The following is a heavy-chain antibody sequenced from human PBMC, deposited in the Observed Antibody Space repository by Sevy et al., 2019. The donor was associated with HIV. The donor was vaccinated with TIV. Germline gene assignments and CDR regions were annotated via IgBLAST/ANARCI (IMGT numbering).Heavy chain of an antibody. CDR2: IRPDGNEI. J-gene: IGHJ4*02. V-gene: IGHV3-7*01. CDR1: GFTYDAFW. CDR3: ARRYFDL. Sequence: GGSLRLSCAASGFTYDAFWMQWVRQAPGKGLEWVANIRPDGNEIYYAESVRSRFTISRDNSKESLYLQMSNLRVEDTATYFCARRYFDLWGQGALVTVSS.